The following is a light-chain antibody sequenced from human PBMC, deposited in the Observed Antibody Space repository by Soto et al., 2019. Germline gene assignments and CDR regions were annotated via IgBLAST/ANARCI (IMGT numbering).Light chain of an antibody. Sequence: QSVLTQPPSASGSPGQSVTISCTGTSSDVGGYNYVSWYQQHPGKAPQLMIYEVTKRPSGVPDRFSGSKSGNTASLTVSGLQAEDEADYYCSSYTGSSTVIYGGGTKVTVL. V-gene: IGLV2-8*01. CDR1: SSDVGGYNY. J-gene: IGLJ2*01. CDR3: SSYTGSSTVI. CDR2: EVT.